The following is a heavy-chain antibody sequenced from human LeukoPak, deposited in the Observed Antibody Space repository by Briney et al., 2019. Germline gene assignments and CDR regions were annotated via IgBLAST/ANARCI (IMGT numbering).Heavy chain of an antibody. J-gene: IGHJ4*02. V-gene: IGHV3-21*01. Sequence: GGSLRLSCAAAGFTFRSFSMNWVRQAPGKGLEWVSAISSSGRYMYYADSVKGRFTISRDNANNSLYLQMDSLRAEDTAVYYCAKDVRSDYFDYWGQGTLVTVSS. CDR3: AKDVRSDYFDY. CDR2: ISSSGRYM. CDR1: GFTFRSFS.